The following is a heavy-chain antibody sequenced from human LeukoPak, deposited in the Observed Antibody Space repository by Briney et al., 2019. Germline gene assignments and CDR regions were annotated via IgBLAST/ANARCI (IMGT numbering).Heavy chain of an antibody. CDR3: AREWELLDY. V-gene: IGHV4-4*07. CDR1: GGSISSYY. CDR2: IYTGGST. J-gene: IGHJ4*02. D-gene: IGHD1-26*01. Sequence: SETLCLTCTVSGGSISSYYLSWIRQPAGKGLEWIGRIYTGGSTNYNPSLKNRVTMTVDTTTNNIPLKLITRTAADTAVYYCAREWELLDYWGRGTLVTVSS.